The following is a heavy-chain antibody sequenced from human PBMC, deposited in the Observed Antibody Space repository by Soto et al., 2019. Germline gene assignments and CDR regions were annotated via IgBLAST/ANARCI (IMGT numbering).Heavy chain of an antibody. V-gene: IGHV4-61*01. D-gene: IGHD2-2*02. Sequence: ESLSLTCPVSGGSVNIGSFYWSWIRQPPGKGLEWLGHMYYTGSTNYNPSLKRRVTISSGTSENQLSLKLSSVTAADTAVYYCARGQPAAIGLILDYWGQGTLVTVYS. J-gene: IGHJ4*02. CDR3: ARGQPAAIGLILDY. CDR2: MYYTGST. CDR1: GGSVNIGSFY.